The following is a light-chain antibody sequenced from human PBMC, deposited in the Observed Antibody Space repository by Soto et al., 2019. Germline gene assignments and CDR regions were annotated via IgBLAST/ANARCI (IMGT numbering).Light chain of an antibody. Sequence: EIVMTQSPATLSVSPGERATLSCRASQSVGSHLAWYQQKPGQGPRLLIYGETTRATGIPARFSGSGSGTEFTLTISSLQSEDSAVYYCQQYGNAPFTFGPGTKVDIK. CDR2: GET. CDR1: QSVGSH. V-gene: IGKV3-15*01. J-gene: IGKJ3*01. CDR3: QQYGNAPFT.